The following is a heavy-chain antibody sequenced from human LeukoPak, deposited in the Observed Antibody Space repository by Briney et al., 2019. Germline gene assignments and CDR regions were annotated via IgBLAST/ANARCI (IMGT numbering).Heavy chain of an antibody. CDR2: INAGNGNT. CDR3: ARVFCSGGSCSHFDY. V-gene: IGHV1-3*01. CDR1: GGTFSSYA. Sequence: GASVKVSCKASGGTFSSYAISWVRQAPGQGLEWMGWINAGNGNTKYSQKFQGRVTITRDTSASTAYMELSSLRSEDTAVYYCARVFCSGGSCSHFDYWGQGTLVTVSS. D-gene: IGHD2-15*01. J-gene: IGHJ4*02.